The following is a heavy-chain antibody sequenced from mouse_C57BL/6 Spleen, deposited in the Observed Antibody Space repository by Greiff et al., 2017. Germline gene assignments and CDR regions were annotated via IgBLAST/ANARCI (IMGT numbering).Heavy chain of an antibody. CDR3: ARHEESYDRYWCNDV. J-gene: IGHJ1*03. CDR1: GYTFTEYT. CDR2: FYPGSGSI. Sequence: VQLQQSGADLVKPGASVKLSCKASGYTFTEYTIHWVKQRSGQGLEWIGWFYPGSGSITYTEKFKGKATLSADKSSSTVYMELSRMTSDDSAVYFCARHEESYDRYWCNDVWGKGTTVTVSS. D-gene: IGHD2-12*01. V-gene: IGHV1-62-2*01.